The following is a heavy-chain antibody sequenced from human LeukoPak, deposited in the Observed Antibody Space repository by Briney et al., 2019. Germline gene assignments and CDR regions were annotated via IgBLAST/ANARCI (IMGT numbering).Heavy chain of an antibody. J-gene: IGHJ6*03. CDR2: IYYSGST. Sequence: SETLSLTCTVSGGSISSGGYYWSWIRQHPGKGLEWIGYIYYSGSTYYNPSLKSQVTISVDTSKSQFSLKLSSVTAADTAVYYCARGLDDCSGGSCYSFDYYMDVWGKGTTVTVSS. V-gene: IGHV4-31*01. CDR3: ARGLDDCSGGSCYSFDYYMDV. CDR1: GGSISSGGYY. D-gene: IGHD2-15*01.